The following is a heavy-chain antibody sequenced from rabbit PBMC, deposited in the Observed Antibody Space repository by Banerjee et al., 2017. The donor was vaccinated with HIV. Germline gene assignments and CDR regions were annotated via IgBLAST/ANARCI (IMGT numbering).Heavy chain of an antibody. CDR1: GFSFSSSYW. J-gene: IGHJ4*01. D-gene: IGHD6-1*01. CDR3: ARDRYGDGDEDL. CDR2: IHANSGGT. V-gene: IGHV1S40*01. Sequence: QSLEESGGDLVKPGASLTLTCTASGFSFSSSYWICWVRQAPGKGLEWIACIHANSGGTAYASWVNGRFTSSKTSSTTVTLQMTSLTAADTATYFCARDRYGDGDEDLWGQGTLVTVS.